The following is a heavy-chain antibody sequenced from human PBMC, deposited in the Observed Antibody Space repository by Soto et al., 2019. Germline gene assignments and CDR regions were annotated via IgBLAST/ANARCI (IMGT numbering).Heavy chain of an antibody. Sequence: EVQVVEAGGGLVQPGGFRGLSWSASGFPFSRYAFHWVRQAPGKGFEYVSGISSNGGSIFYADSFKGRFTISRGKSKNTLYLQMTGLRVDDTAVYSCVKDRFGGTSGYFDSWGRGTLVTVSS. CDR2: ISSNGGSI. J-gene: IGHJ4*02. CDR3: VKDRFGGTSGYFDS. V-gene: IGHV3-64D*08. D-gene: IGHD2-15*01. CDR1: GFPFSRYA.